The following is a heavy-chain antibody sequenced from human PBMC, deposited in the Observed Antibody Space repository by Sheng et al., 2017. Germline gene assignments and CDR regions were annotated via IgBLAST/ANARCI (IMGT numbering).Heavy chain of an antibody. CDR1: GFTFSNYG. CDR2: ISHDALNI. CDR3: ARDHGDTEGY. D-gene: IGHD3-10*01. Sequence: VQLVESGGDVVQPGRSLRLSCVASGFTFSNYGMHWVRQAPGKGLEWVAIISHDALNIYYGDSVKGRFTISRDDSKNTVYLQMNSLRPEDTAVYFCARDHGDTEGYWGQGTLVTVSS. J-gene: IGHJ4*02. V-gene: IGHV3-30*03.